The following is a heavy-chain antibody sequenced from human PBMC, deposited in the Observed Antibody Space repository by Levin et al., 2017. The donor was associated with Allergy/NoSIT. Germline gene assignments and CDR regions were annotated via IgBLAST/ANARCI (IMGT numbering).Heavy chain of an antibody. D-gene: IGHD4-23*01. V-gene: IGHV4-39*01. CDR2: ISYGGGT. CDR1: GVSISSGSYF. Sequence: SETLSLTCSVSGVSISSGSYFWAWIRQPPGKGLEWVGTISYGGGTYYNPSLQSRVTVSVDTSKNQFSLTLTSVTAADTAIYFCASETPSATVAHYYYFDYWGQGTLVTVSA. J-gene: IGHJ4*02. CDR3: ASETPSATVAHYYYFDY.